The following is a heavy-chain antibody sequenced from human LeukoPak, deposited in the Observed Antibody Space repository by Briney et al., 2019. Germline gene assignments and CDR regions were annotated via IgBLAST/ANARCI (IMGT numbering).Heavy chain of an antibody. Sequence: PSETLSLTCSVSGDSLNIYYWNWIRQSPGKGLEWIGYFSYTGTTNYNPSLKSRVNMSVDRSKNLVSLTLRSVTAADTAVYYCASFTPVPYYGMDVWGQGTTVTVSS. CDR2: FSYTGTT. CDR3: ASFTPVPYYGMDV. CDR1: GDSLNIYY. V-gene: IGHV4-59*12. D-gene: IGHD3-10*01. J-gene: IGHJ6*02.